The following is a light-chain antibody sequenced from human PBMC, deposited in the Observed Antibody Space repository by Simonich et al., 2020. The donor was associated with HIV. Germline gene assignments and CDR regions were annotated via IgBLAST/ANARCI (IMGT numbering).Light chain of an antibody. V-gene: IGLV2-14*01. CDR3: QSYDSSLSAL. CDR1: SSDVDGYNY. CDR2: YVS. J-gene: IGLJ2*01. Sequence: QSALTQPASVSGSPGQSITISCTGTSSDVDGYNYVSWYQQHPGKAPKLMIYYVSARPSGVSNRVSGSKSGNTASLTISGLQAEDEADYYCQSYDSSLSALFGGGTKLTVL.